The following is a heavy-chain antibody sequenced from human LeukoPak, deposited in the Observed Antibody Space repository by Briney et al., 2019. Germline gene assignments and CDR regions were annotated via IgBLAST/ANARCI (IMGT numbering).Heavy chain of an antibody. CDR1: GGSISSSSYY. D-gene: IGHD2-2*01. CDR2: IYYSGST. J-gene: IGHJ4*02. CDR3: ARDGGPAAIFDY. V-gene: IGHV4-39*02. Sequence: SETLSLTCTVSGGSISSSSYYWGWIRQPPGKGLEWIGSIYYSGSTYYNPSLKSRVTISVDTSKNQFSLKLSSVTAADTAVYYCARDGGPAAIFDYWGQGTLVTVSS.